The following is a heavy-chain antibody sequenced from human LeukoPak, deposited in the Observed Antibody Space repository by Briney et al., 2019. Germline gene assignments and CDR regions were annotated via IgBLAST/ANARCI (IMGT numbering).Heavy chain of an antibody. CDR2: INSDGSST. J-gene: IGHJ4*02. D-gene: IGHD3-16*01. CDR1: GYTFSSYW. V-gene: IGHV3-74*01. Sequence: GGSLRLSCADSGYTFSSYWMHWVRQAPGKELVWVSRINSDGSSTSYADSVKGRFTISRDNAKNTLYLQMNSLRAEDTGVYYCARSSWGSSTNSWGLGTLVIVSP. CDR3: ARSSWGSSTNS.